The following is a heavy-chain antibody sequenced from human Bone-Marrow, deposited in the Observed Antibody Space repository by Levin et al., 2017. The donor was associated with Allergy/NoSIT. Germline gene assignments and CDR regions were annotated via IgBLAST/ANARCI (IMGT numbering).Heavy chain of an antibody. D-gene: IGHD2-15*01. CDR2: IIPILGSA. CDR3: AREGGGRVENLCCLER. V-gene: IGHV1-69*13. Sequence: SVKVSCKASGGTFSSSDINWVRQAPGQGPEWMGGIIPILGSANYAQKFQGRVTITADELTTTVYMELSSLRSEDTAVYYCAREGGGRVENLCCLERWGQGTPVTVSS. CDR1: GGTFSSSD. J-gene: IGHJ4*02.